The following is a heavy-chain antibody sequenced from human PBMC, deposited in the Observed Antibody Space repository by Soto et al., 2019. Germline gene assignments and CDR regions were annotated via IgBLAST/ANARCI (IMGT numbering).Heavy chain of an antibody. V-gene: IGHV3-30*04. CDR1: GFTFRTYA. CDR3: ARDDYGFDP. D-gene: IGHD3-16*01. J-gene: IGHJ5*02. Sequence: QVQLVESGGGVVQPGRSLRLSCTASGFTFRTYAMHWVRQAPGKGLDWVAVISYDGRNEYYADSVKGRFTISRDNSKNTLYLQMNSLRAEDTAVYFCARDDYGFDPWGQGTLVTVSS. CDR2: ISYDGRNE.